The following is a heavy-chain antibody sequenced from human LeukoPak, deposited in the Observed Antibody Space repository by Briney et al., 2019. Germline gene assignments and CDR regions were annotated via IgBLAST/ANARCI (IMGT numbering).Heavy chain of an antibody. J-gene: IGHJ4*02. Sequence: SETLSLTCTVSGGSISGSSFYWGWIRQPPGKGLEWIGSMYESGSTFYSPSLKSRVTISIDTSKNQFSLKLNSVTAADTAVYYCARRPTGDPKFDYWGQGTLVTVSS. D-gene: IGHD7-27*01. CDR2: MYESGST. CDR1: GGSISGSSFY. CDR3: ARRPTGDPKFDY. V-gene: IGHV4-39*01.